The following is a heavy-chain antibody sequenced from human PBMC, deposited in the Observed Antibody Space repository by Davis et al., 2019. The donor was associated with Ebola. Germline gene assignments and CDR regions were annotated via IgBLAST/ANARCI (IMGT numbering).Heavy chain of an antibody. CDR3: VKGVEVFDY. Sequence: GESLKISCAASGFTFSSSAMSWVRQAPGKGLEWVSGISSSGGSTYYTDSVRGRFTMSRDNSKNTLNLQMNSLRVEDTAAYYCVKGVEVFDYWGQGTLVTVSS. V-gene: IGHV3-23*01. CDR1: GFTFSSSA. CDR2: ISSSGGST. D-gene: IGHD3-22*01. J-gene: IGHJ4*02.